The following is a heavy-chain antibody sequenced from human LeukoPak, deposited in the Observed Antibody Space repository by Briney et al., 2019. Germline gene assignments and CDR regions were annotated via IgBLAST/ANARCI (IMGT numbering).Heavy chain of an antibody. D-gene: IGHD4-17*01. V-gene: IGHV3-73*01. CDR3: TGLLGDYVSNFDY. CDR2: IRTKANSYAT. CDR1: AFTFSGSA. Sequence: GGSLRLSCAASAFTFSGSAMHWVRQASGKGLEWVGRIRTKANSYATAYAASVRGRFTISRDDSKNTAYLQMNSLNTEDTAVYYCTGLLGDYVSNFDYWGQGTLVTVSS. J-gene: IGHJ4*02.